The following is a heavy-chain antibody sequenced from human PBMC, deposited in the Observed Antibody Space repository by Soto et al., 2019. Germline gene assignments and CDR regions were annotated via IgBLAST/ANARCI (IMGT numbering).Heavy chain of an antibody. CDR1: GFTFSGSA. D-gene: IGHD4-17*01. Sequence: EVQLVESGGGLVQPGGSLKLSCAASGFTFSGSAMHWVRQASGKGLEWVGRIRSKANSYATAYAASVKGRFTISRDDSKHTAYLQMNSLKTEDTAVYYCTRHPSDYAHYDAFDIWGQGTMVTVSS. V-gene: IGHV3-73*01. CDR3: TRHPSDYAHYDAFDI. CDR2: IRSKANSYAT. J-gene: IGHJ3*02.